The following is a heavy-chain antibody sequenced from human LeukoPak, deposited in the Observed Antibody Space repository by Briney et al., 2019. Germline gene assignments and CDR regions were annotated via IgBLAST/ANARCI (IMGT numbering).Heavy chain of an antibody. CDR3: ARRTDSSSWYIWGY. D-gene: IGHD6-13*01. V-gene: IGHV3-74*01. CDR1: GITFGNNW. J-gene: IGHJ4*02. CDR2: INSDGGGA. Sequence: PGGSLRLSCAASGITFGNNWMHWVRQGPGKGLVWISRINSDGGGAIYADSVKGRFTISRDNAKNSLYLQMNSLRAEDTAVYYCARRTDSSSWYIWGYWGQGTLVTVSS.